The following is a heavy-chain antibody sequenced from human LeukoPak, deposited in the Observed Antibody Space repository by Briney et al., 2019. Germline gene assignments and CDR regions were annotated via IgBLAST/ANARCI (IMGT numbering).Heavy chain of an antibody. D-gene: IGHD1/OR15-1a*01. CDR1: GGSFRSRNYL. V-gene: IGHV4-30-4*08. Sequence: SETLSLTCTVSGGSFRSRNYLWSWIRQTPGEGLEWIGYISYSGSPYYNPSLKSRVTISIDTSNSQFSLRLRSVTAADTAVYYCAREVNIQADSDAFDIWGPGTTVTVSS. CDR2: ISYSGSP. CDR3: AREVNIQADSDAFDI. J-gene: IGHJ3*02.